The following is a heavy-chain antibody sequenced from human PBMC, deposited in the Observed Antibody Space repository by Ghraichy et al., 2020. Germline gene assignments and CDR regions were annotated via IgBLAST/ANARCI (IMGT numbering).Heavy chain of an antibody. CDR1: GESVNSSPYY. CDR2: IYFTGST. D-gene: IGHD1-26*01. Sequence: GSLSLSCTVSGESVNSSPYYWGWIRQTPAKGLEWIGSIYFTGSTFYNPSLKSRVTISLDRSKNQFSLKLTSVTAADTAVYYCARSRPPLSGSYPDGFDLWGQGTVVTVSS. V-gene: IGHV4-39*07. J-gene: IGHJ3*01. CDR3: ARSRPPLSGSYPDGFDL.